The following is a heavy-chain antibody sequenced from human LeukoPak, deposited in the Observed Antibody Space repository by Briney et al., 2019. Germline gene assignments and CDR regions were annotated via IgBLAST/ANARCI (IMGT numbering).Heavy chain of an antibody. Sequence: GGSLRLSCAASGFTFSSYAMSWVRQAPGKGLEWVAVIWYDGSNKYYADSVKGRFTISRDNSKNTLYLQMNSLRAEDTAVYYCARGVKGLRATTPSDYWGQGTLVTVSS. CDR1: GFTFSSYA. J-gene: IGHJ4*02. V-gene: IGHV3-33*08. CDR3: ARGVKGLRATTPSDY. CDR2: IWYDGSNK. D-gene: IGHD1-26*01.